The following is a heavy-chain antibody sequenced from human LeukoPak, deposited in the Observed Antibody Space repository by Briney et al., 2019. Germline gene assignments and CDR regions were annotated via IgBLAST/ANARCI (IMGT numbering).Heavy chain of an antibody. D-gene: IGHD6-13*01. CDR3: ARDGPGYSSSWYGDY. V-gene: IGHV3-20*04. J-gene: IGHJ4*02. Sequence: GGSLRLSCAASGFTFDDYGMSWVRQAPGKGLEWVSGINWNGGGTGYADSVKGRFTITKDNANNSLYLQMNSPRAEDTALYYCARDGPGYSSSWYGDYWGQGTLVTVSS. CDR1: GFTFDDYG. CDR2: INWNGGGT.